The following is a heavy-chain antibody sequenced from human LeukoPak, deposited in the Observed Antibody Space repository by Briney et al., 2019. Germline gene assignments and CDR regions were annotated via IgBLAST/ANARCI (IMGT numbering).Heavy chain of an antibody. CDR3: ARDRSGGARDDAFDI. CDR1: GFTFSSYA. J-gene: IGHJ3*02. V-gene: IGHV3-30-3*01. Sequence: GGSLRLSCAASGFTFSSYAMHWVRQAPGKGLEWVAVISYDGSNKYYADSVKGRFTISRDNSKNTLYLQMNSLRAEDTAVYHCARDRSGGARDDAFDIWGQGTMVTVSS. D-gene: IGHD2-15*01. CDR2: ISYDGSNK.